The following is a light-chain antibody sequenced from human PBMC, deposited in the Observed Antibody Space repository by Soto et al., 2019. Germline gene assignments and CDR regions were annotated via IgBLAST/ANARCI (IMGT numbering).Light chain of an antibody. CDR3: QHYGSSWT. CDR2: GAS. CDR1: QSVSSSY. V-gene: IGKV3-20*01. J-gene: IGKJ1*01. Sequence: EIVLTQSPGTLSLSPGERATLSCRASQSVSSSYLAWYQQKPGQAPRLLIYGASSRATGIPDRFSGSGSGTDFTLTISRLEPEDLAVYYCQHYGSSWTFGQGTKL.